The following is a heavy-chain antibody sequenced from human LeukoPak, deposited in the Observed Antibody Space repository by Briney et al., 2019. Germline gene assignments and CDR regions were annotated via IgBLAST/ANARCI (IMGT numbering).Heavy chain of an antibody. Sequence: GGSLGLSCAAPGFTFSSYAMSWVRQAPGKGLEWVSAISGSGGSTYYADSVKGRFTISRDNSKNTLYLQMNSLRAEDTAVYYCAKVRITGTYYFDYWGQGTLVTVSS. D-gene: IGHD1/OR15-1a*01. V-gene: IGHV3-23*01. J-gene: IGHJ4*02. CDR2: ISGSGGST. CDR1: GFTFSSYA. CDR3: AKVRITGTYYFDY.